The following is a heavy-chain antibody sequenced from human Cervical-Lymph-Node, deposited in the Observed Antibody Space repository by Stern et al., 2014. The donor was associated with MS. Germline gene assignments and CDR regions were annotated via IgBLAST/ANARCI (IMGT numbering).Heavy chain of an antibody. D-gene: IGHD5-24*01. V-gene: IGHV3-53*01. Sequence: EVQLEESGGGLIQPGGSLRLSCAASGFTVSSNYMSWVRQAPGKGLECVSLIYSGGSTYYADSVKGRFTISRDNSKNTLYLQMNSLRAEDTAVYYCARDSSGYNYFDYWGQGTLVTVSS. CDR1: GFTVSSNY. J-gene: IGHJ4*02. CDR2: IYSGGST. CDR3: ARDSSGYNYFDY.